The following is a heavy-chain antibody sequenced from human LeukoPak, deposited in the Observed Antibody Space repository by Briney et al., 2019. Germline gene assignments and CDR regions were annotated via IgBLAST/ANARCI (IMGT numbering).Heavy chain of an antibody. Sequence: ASVKVSCKASGYTFTSYGISWVRQAPGQGLEWMGWISAYNGNTNYAQKLQGRVTMTTDTSTSTAYMELRSLRSDDTAVYYCARERRIAVAGGSVWNFDYWGQGTLVTVSS. CDR3: ARERRIAVAGGSVWNFDY. CDR1: GYTFTSYG. J-gene: IGHJ4*02. CDR2: ISAYNGNT. V-gene: IGHV1-18*01. D-gene: IGHD6-19*01.